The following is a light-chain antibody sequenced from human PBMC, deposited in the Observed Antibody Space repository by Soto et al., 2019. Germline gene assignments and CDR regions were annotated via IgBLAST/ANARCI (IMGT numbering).Light chain of an antibody. Sequence: QSALTQPASVSGSPGQSITISCTGTSGDVGGYNYVSWYQQHPGKAPKLMIYEVSNRPSGVSNRFSGSKSGNTASLTISGLQAEDEADYYCSSYTSSSTLEFGGGTKVTVL. CDR1: SGDVGGYNY. CDR3: SSYTSSSTLE. CDR2: EVS. J-gene: IGLJ2*01. V-gene: IGLV2-14*01.